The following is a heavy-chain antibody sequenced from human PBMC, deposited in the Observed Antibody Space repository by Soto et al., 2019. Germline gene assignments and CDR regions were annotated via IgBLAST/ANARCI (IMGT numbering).Heavy chain of an antibody. V-gene: IGHV1-69*02. CDR1: GGTFRSYT. CDR3: ARVGYGYKGDFDY. J-gene: IGHJ4*02. CDR2: IIPILGIA. D-gene: IGHD5-12*01. Sequence: QVELVQSGAEVKKPGSSVKVSCKASGGTFRSYTISWVRQAPGQGLEWMGRIIPILGIANHAQKFQGRVTSTADKSTSTAYMELSTVRSDDPAVYCFARVGYGYKGDFDYWGQGTLVTVSS.